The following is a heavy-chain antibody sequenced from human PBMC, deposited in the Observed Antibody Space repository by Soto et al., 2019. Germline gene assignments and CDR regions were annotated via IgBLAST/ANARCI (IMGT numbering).Heavy chain of an antibody. Sequence: GGSLRLSCAASGFTFSSYGMHWVRQAPGKGLEWVTVISYDGSNKYYADSVKGRFTISRDNSKNTLYLQMNSLRAEDTAFFYCAKDLFLTSMVPFAYWGQGTLVPVSS. CDR2: ISYDGSNK. CDR3: AKDLFLTSMVPFAY. V-gene: IGHV3-30*18. J-gene: IGHJ4*02. D-gene: IGHD5-18*01. CDR1: GFTFSSYG.